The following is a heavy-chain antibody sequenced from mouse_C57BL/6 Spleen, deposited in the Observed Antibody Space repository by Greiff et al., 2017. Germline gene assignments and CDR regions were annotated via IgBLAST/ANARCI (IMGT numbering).Heavy chain of an antibody. Sequence: EVMLVESGGGLVKPGGSLQLSCAASGFTFSSYTMSWVRQTPEKRLEWVATISGGGGNTYYPDSVKGRFTISRDNAKNTLYLQMSSLRSEDTALYYCARHEYYGSGYYFDCWGQGTTRTVSS. V-gene: IGHV5-9*01. J-gene: IGHJ2*01. D-gene: IGHD1-1*01. CDR3: ARHEYYGSGYYFDC. CDR2: ISGGGGNT. CDR1: GFTFSSYT.